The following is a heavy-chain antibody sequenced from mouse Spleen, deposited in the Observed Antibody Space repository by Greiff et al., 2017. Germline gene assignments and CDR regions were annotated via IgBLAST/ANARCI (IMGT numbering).Heavy chain of an antibody. J-gene: IGHJ2*01. D-gene: IGHD1-1*01. V-gene: IGHV1-69*01. CDR2: IDPSDSYT. Sequence: QVQLQQSGAELVMPGASVKLSCKASGYTFTSYWMHWVKQRPGQGLEWIGEIDPSDSYTNYNQKFKGKATLTVDKSSSTAYMQLSSLTSEDSAVYYCARRYYGSSYDFDYWGQGTTLTVSS. CDR1: GYTFTSYW. CDR3: ARRYYGSSYDFDY.